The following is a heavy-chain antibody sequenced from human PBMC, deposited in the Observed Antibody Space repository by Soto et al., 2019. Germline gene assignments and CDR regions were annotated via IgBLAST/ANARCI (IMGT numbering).Heavy chain of an antibody. CDR3: ERGDCSGGSGIYPYGMDV. Sequence: ASVRVSCKASGYSVTNYGISWVRQAPGQGLEWMGWMNPNRGNTGYAQKFQGRVTMTRNTSISTAYMELSSLRSEETAVYYCERGDCSGGSGIYPYGMDVWGQG. D-gene: IGHD2-15*01. V-gene: IGHV1-8*02. CDR1: GYSVTNYG. J-gene: IGHJ6*02. CDR2: MNPNRGNT.